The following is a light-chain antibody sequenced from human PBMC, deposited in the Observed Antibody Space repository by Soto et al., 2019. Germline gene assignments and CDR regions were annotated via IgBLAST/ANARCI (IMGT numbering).Light chain of an antibody. CDR1: SSDVGGYNY. J-gene: IGLJ1*01. V-gene: IGLV2-8*01. Sequence: QSALTQPPSASGCPGQSVTISCTGTSSDVGGYNYVSWYQQHPGKAPKLMIYEVSKRPSGVPDRFSGSKSGNTASLTVSGLQAEDEADYYCISYAGSNLLYVFGTGTKVTVL. CDR3: ISYAGSNLLYV. CDR2: EVS.